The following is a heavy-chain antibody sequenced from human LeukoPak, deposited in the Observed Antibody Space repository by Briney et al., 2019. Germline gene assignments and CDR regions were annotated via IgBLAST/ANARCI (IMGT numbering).Heavy chain of an antibody. CDR2: ITSSSSTI. CDR3: AKGAWDY. J-gene: IGHJ4*02. Sequence: PGGPLRLSFAASGFTFSSDSMNWVRQAPGKGLEWVSYITSSSSTIYYADSVKGRFTISRDNAKNSLYLQLNSLRDEDTAVYYCAKGAWDYWGQGTLVTVSS. V-gene: IGHV3-48*02. CDR1: GFTFSSDS.